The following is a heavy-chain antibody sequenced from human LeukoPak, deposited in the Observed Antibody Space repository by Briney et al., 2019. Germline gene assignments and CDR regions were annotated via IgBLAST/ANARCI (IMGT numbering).Heavy chain of an antibody. CDR3: ARDSQTFGVVISS. V-gene: IGHV4-4*02. J-gene: IGHJ5*02. D-gene: IGHD3-3*01. CDR1: GGSISSSNW. Sequence: SGTLSLTCAVSGGSISSSNWWSWVRQPPGKGLEWIGYIYHSGSTYYNPSLKSRVTISVDRSKNQFSLKLSSVTAADTAVYYCARDSQTFGVVISSWGQGTLVTVSS. CDR2: IYHSGST.